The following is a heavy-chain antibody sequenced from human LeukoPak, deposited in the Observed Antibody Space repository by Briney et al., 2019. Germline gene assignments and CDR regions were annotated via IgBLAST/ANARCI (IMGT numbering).Heavy chain of an antibody. CDR3: GSQREWSLTEYHFDY. J-gene: IGHJ4*02. V-gene: IGHV4-38-2*02. CDR1: GYSISSGYY. CDR2: VYHSGST. Sequence: SGTLSLTCTVSGYSISSGYYCGCIRQPPGKGLEWIGSVYHSGSTYYNPSLKSRVTISTDKSKNQFSLKLTSVTAADTAVYYCGSQREWSLTEYHFDYWGQGTLVTVSS. D-gene: IGHD3-3*01.